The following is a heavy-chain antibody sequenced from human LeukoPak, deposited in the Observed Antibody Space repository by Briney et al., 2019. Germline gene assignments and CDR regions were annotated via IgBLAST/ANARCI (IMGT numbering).Heavy chain of an antibody. CDR3: ARRDIVKGGFDY. CDR1: GGSISSYY. V-gene: IGHV4-59*04. CDR2: IYHSGST. Sequence: SETLSLTCTVSGGSISSYYWSWIRQPPGKGLEWIGSIYHSGSTYYEPSLRSRVTISIDTSRNQFSLNLTSVTTADTALYFCARRDIVKGGFDYWGQGTLVTASS. J-gene: IGHJ4*02. D-gene: IGHD3-16*02.